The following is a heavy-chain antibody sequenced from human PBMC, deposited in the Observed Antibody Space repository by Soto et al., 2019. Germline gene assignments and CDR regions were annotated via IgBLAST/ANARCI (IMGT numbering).Heavy chain of an antibody. Sequence: QITLKESGPPLVKPTQTLTLTCTFSGFSLSTSGVGVGWIRQPPGKALEWLALIYWDDDKRYSPSLKSRLTITKDTSKNQVVHTMTNMDPVDTATYYCAHRRKAAAAPKNNWFDPWGQGTLVTVSS. CDR1: GFSLSTSGVG. CDR3: AHRRKAAAAPKNNWFDP. CDR2: IYWDDDK. V-gene: IGHV2-5*02. J-gene: IGHJ5*02. D-gene: IGHD6-13*01.